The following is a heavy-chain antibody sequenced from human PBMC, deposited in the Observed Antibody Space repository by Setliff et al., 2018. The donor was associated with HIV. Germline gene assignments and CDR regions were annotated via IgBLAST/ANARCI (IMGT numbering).Heavy chain of an antibody. CDR2: IYRDGAT. D-gene: IGHD3-22*01. CDR1: GFTVSDNY. CDR3: AKELAASGLGYFDS. J-gene: IGHJ4*02. Sequence: PGGSLRLSCAASGFTVSDNYMSWVRQAPGKGLEWVSVIYRDGATYYADSVKGRFTISRDTAKNTVYLQMNSLRAEDTVEYYCAKELAASGLGYFDSWGRGILVTVSS. V-gene: IGHV3-53*01.